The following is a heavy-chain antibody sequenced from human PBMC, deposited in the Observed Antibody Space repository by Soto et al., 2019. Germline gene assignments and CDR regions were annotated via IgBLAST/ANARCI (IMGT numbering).Heavy chain of an antibody. CDR3: ATQYGSGMYYFDS. CDR1: GLTVSGNY. D-gene: IGHD6-19*01. J-gene: IGHJ4*02. V-gene: IGHV3-53*01. Sequence: GGSLRLSCAVSGLTVSGNYVTWVRQAPGKGLEWVSIMYSAGGTYYTESVKGRFTISRDNFENTVYLEMTSLRAEDTAVYYCATQYGSGMYYFDSWGQGTLVTVSS. CDR2: MYSAGGT.